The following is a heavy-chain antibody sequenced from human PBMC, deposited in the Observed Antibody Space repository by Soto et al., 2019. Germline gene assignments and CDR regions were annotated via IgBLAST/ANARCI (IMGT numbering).Heavy chain of an antibody. CDR1: GFTFSRFW. CDR3: ARVRYGGYSYYFDY. D-gene: IGHD4-17*01. V-gene: IGHV3-7*03. CDR2: IQQDGSEK. Sequence: PGGSLRLSCAVSGFTFSRFWMGWVRQAPGRGLEWVASIQQDGSEKYYVDSVKGRFTMSKDNVKNSLYLQMNGLGAEDTAVYYCARVRYGGYSYYFDYWGQGALVTVCS. J-gene: IGHJ4*02.